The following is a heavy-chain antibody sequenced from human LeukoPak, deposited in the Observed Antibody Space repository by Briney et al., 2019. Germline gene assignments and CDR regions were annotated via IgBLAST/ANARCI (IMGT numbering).Heavy chain of an antibody. CDR2: INYSGST. CDR1: GGSISSYY. CDR3: ARAEYRGYDEYYWFDP. Sequence: SETLSLTCTVSGGSISSYYWSWIGQPPGEGLEWIGSINYSGSTNYNPSLKSRVTISIDTSKNQYSLNLSSVTAADTAVYYCARAEYRGYDEYYWFDPWGQGTLVTVSS. V-gene: IGHV4-59*01. D-gene: IGHD5-12*01. J-gene: IGHJ5*02.